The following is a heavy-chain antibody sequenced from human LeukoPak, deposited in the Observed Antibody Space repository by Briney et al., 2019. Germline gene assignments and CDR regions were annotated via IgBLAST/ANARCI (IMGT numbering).Heavy chain of an antibody. D-gene: IGHD2-15*01. CDR1: GFAFGSYA. CDR2: IFGNGGSA. J-gene: IGHJ4*02. V-gene: IGHV3-23*01. Sequence: GGSLRLSCTASGFAFGSYAMSWVRQAPGKGLEWVSGIFGNGGSAHYADSVKGRFTISRDNSKNTVYLEMNSLGVEDTAVYYCAKTTVGYSSGRFPGWPADYWGQGTLVTVSS. CDR3: AKTTVGYSSGRFPGWPADY.